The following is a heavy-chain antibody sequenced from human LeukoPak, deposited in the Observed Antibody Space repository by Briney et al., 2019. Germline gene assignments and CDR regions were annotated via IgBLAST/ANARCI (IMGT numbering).Heavy chain of an antibody. V-gene: IGHV4-4*07. J-gene: IGHJ4*02. CDR2: IYTSGST. D-gene: IGHD3-22*01. CDR3: ARSGYYYDSSGYYYDY. Sequence: SETLSLTCTVSGGSISSYYWSWIRQPPGKGLEWIGRIYTSGSTNYNPSLKSRVTMSVDTSKNQFSLKLSSVTAADTAVYYCARSGYYYDSSGYYYDYWGQGTLVTVSS. CDR1: GGSISSYY.